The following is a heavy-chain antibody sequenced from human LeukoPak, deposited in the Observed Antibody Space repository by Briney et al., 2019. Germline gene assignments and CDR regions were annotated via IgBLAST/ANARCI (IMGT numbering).Heavy chain of an antibody. J-gene: IGHJ5*02. V-gene: IGHV5-51*01. Sequence: ESLKISCKGSVYSSTSYWIGWVRQMPRKGLEWMGIIYPCDSDTRYSPSFEGQVTISADKSISTAYLQWSSLKASDTSMYYCARSYCSGGSCYSGWFDPWGQGTLVTVSS. CDR1: VYSSTSYW. CDR3: ARSYCSGGSCYSGWFDP. CDR2: IYPCDSDT. D-gene: IGHD2-15*01.